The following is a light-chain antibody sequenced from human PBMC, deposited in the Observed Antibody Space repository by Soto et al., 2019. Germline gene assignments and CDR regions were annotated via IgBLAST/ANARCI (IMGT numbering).Light chain of an antibody. J-gene: IGLJ2*01. Sequence: QSALTQPPSASGSPGQSVTISCTGTSSDVGGYNYVSWYQQHPGKAPKLMIYEVTQRPSGVPDRFSGSKSGNTASLTVSGVQAEEEADYYCSSYVGSNNFGVVFGGGTKLTVL. V-gene: IGLV2-8*01. CDR1: SSDVGGYNY. CDR2: EVT. CDR3: SSYVGSNNFGVV.